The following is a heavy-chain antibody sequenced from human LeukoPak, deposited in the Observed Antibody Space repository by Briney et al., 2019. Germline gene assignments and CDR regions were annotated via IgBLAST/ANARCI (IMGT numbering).Heavy chain of an antibody. J-gene: IGHJ4*02. CDR1: GFTLSRYG. CDR2: ISGSGGST. CDR3: AYYYDSTGYDFGH. Sequence: PGGSLRLSCAASGFTLSRYGMSWVRQAPGKGLEWVSSISGSGGSTDYADSVKGRFTISRDNSKNTVYLLMNSLRAEDTAIYYCAYYYDSTGYDFGHWGQGTLVTVSS. D-gene: IGHD3-22*01. V-gene: IGHV3-23*01.